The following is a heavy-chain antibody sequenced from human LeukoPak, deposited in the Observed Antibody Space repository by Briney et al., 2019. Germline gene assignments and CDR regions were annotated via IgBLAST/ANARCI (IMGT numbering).Heavy chain of an antibody. J-gene: IGHJ3*02. V-gene: IGHV3-7*05. CDR1: GFAFSSYW. CDR3: ACPRGWHGYGAYDI. CDR2: MNQAGNEK. D-gene: IGHD6-19*01. Sequence: PGGSLRLSCAASGFAFSSYWMSWIRQAPGKGLEWVANMNQAGNEKYYVDSVEGRFTISRDNAKSSLYLQMNSLRAEDTAIYYCACPRGWHGYGAYDIWGQGTTVTVSS.